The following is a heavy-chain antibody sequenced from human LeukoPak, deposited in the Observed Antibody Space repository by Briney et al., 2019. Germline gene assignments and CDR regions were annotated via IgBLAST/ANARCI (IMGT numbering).Heavy chain of an antibody. CDR2: MNPNSGNT. D-gene: IGHD3-22*01. CDR3: AREDYYDSGSSDY. J-gene: IGHJ4*02. Sequence: ASVKVSCKSSGDPFINYNINWVRQATGQGLEWMGWMNPNSGNTAYAQKFQGRVTITRNTSISTAYMELSSLRSEDTAIYYCAREDYYDSGSSDYWGQGTLVTVSS. CDR1: GDPFINYN. V-gene: IGHV1-8*01.